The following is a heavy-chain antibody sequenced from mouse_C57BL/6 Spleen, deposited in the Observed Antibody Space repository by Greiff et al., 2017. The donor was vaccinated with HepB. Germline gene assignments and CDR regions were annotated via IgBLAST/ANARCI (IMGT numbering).Heavy chain of an antibody. CDR1: GFSFTSYG. CDR3: AKRGSTKPYWYFDV. Sequence: QVQLQQSGPGLVQPSQSLSITCTVSGFSFTSYGVHWVRQSPGKGLEWLGVIWRGGSTDYNAAFMSRLSITKDNSKGQVFFKMNSMQADDTAIYYGAKRGSTKPYWYFDVWGTGTTVTVSS. D-gene: IGHD2-1*01. J-gene: IGHJ1*03. V-gene: IGHV2-5*01. CDR2: IWRGGST.